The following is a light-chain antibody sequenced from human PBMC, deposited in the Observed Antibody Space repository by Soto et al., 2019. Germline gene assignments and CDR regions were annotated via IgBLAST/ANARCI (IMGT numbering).Light chain of an antibody. Sequence: QSVLTQPPSVSAAPGQKVTISCSGSSPNIGSNSVSWYQQLPGKAPKLLIYDSNKRPSGIPDRFSGSKSGSSATLGITGLQTGDEADYYCGTWDSSLTAVFGGGTQLTVL. CDR3: GTWDSSLTAV. J-gene: IGLJ7*01. CDR1: SPNIGSNS. V-gene: IGLV1-51*01. CDR2: DSN.